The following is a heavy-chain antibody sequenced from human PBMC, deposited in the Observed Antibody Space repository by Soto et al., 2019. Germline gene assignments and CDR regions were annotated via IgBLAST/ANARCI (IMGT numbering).Heavy chain of an antibody. CDR2: IWYDGSNK. V-gene: IGHV3-33*01. D-gene: IGHD6-19*01. CDR1: GFTFSSYG. J-gene: IGHJ6*02. Sequence: QVQLVESGGGVVQPGRSLRLSCAASGFTFSSYGMHWVRQAPGKVLAWVAGIWYDGSNKYYADSGKGRFTISRDNSKNTLYLQMNGLRAEDTAVYYCARELPIAVAVGEAFYYDYGRDVWGQGTTVTVSS. CDR3: ARELPIAVAVGEAFYYDYGRDV.